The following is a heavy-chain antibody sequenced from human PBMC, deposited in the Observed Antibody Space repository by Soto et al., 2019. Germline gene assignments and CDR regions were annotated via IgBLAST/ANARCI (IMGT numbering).Heavy chain of an antibody. D-gene: IGHD3-10*01. CDR2: ISVDGSNT. J-gene: IGHJ4*02. V-gene: IGHV3-30*18. CDR3: AKDTPLYASTGSYVFDQ. Sequence: QVQLVESGGGVVQPGRSLRLSCAAYGSTFSTYGIPWVRQAPGKGLQWVATISVDGSNTHYVDSVQGRFTISRDNSVNTVFMQMNGLRVDDKAEYYCAKDTPLYASTGSYVFDQWGQGTLVTVAS. CDR1: GSTFSTYG.